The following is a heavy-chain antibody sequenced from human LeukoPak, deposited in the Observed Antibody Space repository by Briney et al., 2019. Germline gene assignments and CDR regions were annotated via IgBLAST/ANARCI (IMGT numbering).Heavy chain of an antibody. Sequence: SETLSLTCTVSGGSISSGGSYWSWIRQHPGKGLEWIGYIYYSGSTYYNPSLKSRVTISVDTSKNQFSLRLSSVTAADTAVYYCARHAGIVGATNFDYWGQGTLVTVSS. CDR2: IYYSGST. CDR3: ARHAGIVGATNFDY. CDR1: GGSISSGGSY. D-gene: IGHD1-26*01. V-gene: IGHV4-39*01. J-gene: IGHJ4*02.